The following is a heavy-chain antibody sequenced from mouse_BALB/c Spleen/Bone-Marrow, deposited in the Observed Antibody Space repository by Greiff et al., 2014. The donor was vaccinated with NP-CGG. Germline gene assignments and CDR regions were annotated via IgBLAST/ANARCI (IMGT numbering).Heavy chain of an antibody. CDR3: ARLGLVTVAMDY. CDR2: INPNNGGT. D-gene: IGHD2-12*01. CDR1: GYTFTEYT. J-gene: IGHJ4*01. Sequence: EVKLMESGPELVKPGASVKISCKTSGYTFTEYTMHWVKQSHGKSLEWIGGINPNNGGTSYDQKFKGRATLTVDKSSSTAYMERRSLTSEDSAVYYWARLGLVTVAMDYWGQGTSVTVSS. V-gene: IGHV1-18*01.